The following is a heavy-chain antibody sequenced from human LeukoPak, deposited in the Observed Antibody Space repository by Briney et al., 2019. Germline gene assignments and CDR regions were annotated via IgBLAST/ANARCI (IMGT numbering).Heavy chain of an antibody. Sequence: SEILSLTCTVSGGSISSYYWSWIRQPPGKGLEWIGYIYYSGSTNYNPSLKSRVTISVDTSKNQFSLKLSSVTAADTAVYYCARGESSGNFDYWGQGTLVTVSS. CDR1: GGSISSYY. V-gene: IGHV4-59*01. CDR3: ARGESSGNFDY. D-gene: IGHD3-22*01. CDR2: IYYSGST. J-gene: IGHJ4*02.